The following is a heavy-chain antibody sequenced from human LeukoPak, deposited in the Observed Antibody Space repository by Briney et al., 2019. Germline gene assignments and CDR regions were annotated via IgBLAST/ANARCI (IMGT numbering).Heavy chain of an antibody. CDR3: ASLVLRYFELSHP. CDR2: ISGSGGST. V-gene: IGHV3-23*01. D-gene: IGHD3-9*01. CDR1: GCTFSSYA. J-gene: IGHJ5*02. Sequence: PGGSLRLSCAASGCTFSSYAMSWVRQAPGKGLEWVSAISGSGGSTYYADSVKGRFTISRDNSKNTLYLQMNSLRAEDTAVYYCASLVLRYFELSHPWGQGTLVTLSS.